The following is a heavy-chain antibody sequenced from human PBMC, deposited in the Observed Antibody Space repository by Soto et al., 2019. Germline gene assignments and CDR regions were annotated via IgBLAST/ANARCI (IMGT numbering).Heavy chain of an antibody. CDR3: ARFSGFWSAIDY. V-gene: IGHV3-74*01. J-gene: IGHJ4*02. D-gene: IGHD3-3*01. CDR1: GFTFSSYW. CDR2: IHSDGSAI. Sequence: GGSLRLSCAASGFTFSSYWMHWVRQVPGKGLVWVSRIHSDGSAISYADSVEGRFTISRDNAKNMLYLQMTSLIAEDTAVYYCARFSGFWSAIDYWGRGTLVTVSS.